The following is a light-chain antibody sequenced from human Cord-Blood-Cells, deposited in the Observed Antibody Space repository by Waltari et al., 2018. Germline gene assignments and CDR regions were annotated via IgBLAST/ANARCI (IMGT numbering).Light chain of an antibody. CDR3: QQYNSYPFT. CDR2: DAS. V-gene: IGKV1-5*01. CDR1: QSISSW. Sequence: IQMIQSPSTLSASVGDIATITCLASQSISSWLAWYQQKPGKAPKLLIYDASSLESGAPSRFSGSGSGTEFTLTISSLQPDDFATYYCQQYNSYPFTFGPGTKVDIK. J-gene: IGKJ3*01.